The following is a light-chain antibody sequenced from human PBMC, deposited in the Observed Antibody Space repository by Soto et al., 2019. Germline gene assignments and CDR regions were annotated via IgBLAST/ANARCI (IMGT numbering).Light chain of an antibody. Sequence: EIVLTQSPGTLSLSAGERATLSCRASQTVNSNYFAWYQQKPGQAPRLLIYAASSRATGIPDRFSGSGSGTDFTLTINRLEPEDFVVYYCQQFGNSPQTFGQGTKVEIK. CDR3: QQFGNSPQT. J-gene: IGKJ1*01. CDR1: QTVNSNY. V-gene: IGKV3-20*01. CDR2: AAS.